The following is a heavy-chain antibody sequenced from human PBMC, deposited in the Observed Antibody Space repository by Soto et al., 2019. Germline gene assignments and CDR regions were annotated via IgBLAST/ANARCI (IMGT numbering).Heavy chain of an antibody. J-gene: IGHJ4*02. CDR2: INPSVSST. CDR1: GYTFTSYY. D-gene: IGHD3-10*01. V-gene: IGHV1-46*01. Sequence: SVKVSCKASGYTFTSYYMHWVRQAPGQGLEWMGIINPSVSSTSYAQKFQGRVTMTTDKSTSTAYMELRSLRSEDTAFYYCATSYGSGYRAFDYWGQGALVTVSS. CDR3: ATSYGSGYRAFDY.